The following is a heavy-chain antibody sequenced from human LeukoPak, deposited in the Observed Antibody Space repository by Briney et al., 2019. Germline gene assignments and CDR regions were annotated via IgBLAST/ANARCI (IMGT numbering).Heavy chain of an antibody. Sequence: ASVKVSCKASGYTFTSYGINWVRQATGQGLEWMGWMNPNSGNTGYAQKFQGRVTMTRNTSISTAYMELSSLRSEDTAVYYCARNRVATPGFWYFDLWGRGTLVTVSS. CDR2: MNPNSGNT. D-gene: IGHD5-12*01. CDR1: GYTFTSYG. V-gene: IGHV1-8*01. J-gene: IGHJ2*01. CDR3: ARNRVATPGFWYFDL.